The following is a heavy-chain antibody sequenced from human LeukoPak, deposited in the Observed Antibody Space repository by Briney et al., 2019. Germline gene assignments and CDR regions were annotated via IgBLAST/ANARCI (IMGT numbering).Heavy chain of an antibody. CDR1: GFTFSDYY. J-gene: IGHJ3*02. Sequence: GGSVRLSCAASGFTFSDYYMSWIRQAPGKGLEWVSYISSSGSTIYYADSVKGRFTISRDNAKNSLYLQMNSLRAEDTAVYYCAALVTFDAFDIWGQGTIVTASS. V-gene: IGHV3-11*04. D-gene: IGHD3-16*01. CDR3: AALVTFDAFDI. CDR2: ISSSGSTI.